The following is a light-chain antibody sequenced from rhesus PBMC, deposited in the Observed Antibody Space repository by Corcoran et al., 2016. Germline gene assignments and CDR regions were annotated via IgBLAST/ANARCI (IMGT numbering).Light chain of an antibody. CDR2: YAS. CDR1: PDINYC. CDR3: HQYADLPYT. V-gene: IGKV1-19*01. Sequence: DIQMTQSPSSLSASVGDKVTITCHASPDINYCLAWFQQKPGKAPKAINYYASRLQRGVPYRFSGIGCSTDYKLTISLLQPEEFAAYYCHQYADLPYTFGQGTKVEIK. J-gene: IGKJ2*01.